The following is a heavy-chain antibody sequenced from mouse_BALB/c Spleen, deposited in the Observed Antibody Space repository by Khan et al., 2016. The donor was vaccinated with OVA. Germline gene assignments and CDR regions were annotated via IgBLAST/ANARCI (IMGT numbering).Heavy chain of an antibody. Sequence: QVQLQQSGPELVKPGASVKMSCKASGYTFSDYVISWVRLRTGQGLEWIGEIYPGSGSTYYNEKFKGKATLTADKPSSTAYMQLSSLTSEDSAVYFCARSYDRAWFTYWGQGTLVTVS. CDR1: GYTFSDYV. CDR2: IYPGSGST. CDR3: ARSYDRAWFTY. V-gene: IGHV1-77*01. J-gene: IGHJ3*01. D-gene: IGHD1-1*01.